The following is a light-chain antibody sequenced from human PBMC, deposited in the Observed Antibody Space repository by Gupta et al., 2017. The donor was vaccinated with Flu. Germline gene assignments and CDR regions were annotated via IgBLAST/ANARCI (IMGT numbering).Light chain of an antibody. V-gene: IGKV1-12*01. Sequence: QFPYSVSAYVGDRVTCTGRASQGIGNWLDWQQQKPGKAPKILIASRVQNGVPSRFSGSGSGTIFTLTISSRQPEDFATYCCQHAYSFPRTFGQGTTVEIK. CDR1: QGIGNW. J-gene: IGKJ1*01. CDR3: QHAYSFPRT. CDR2: AS.